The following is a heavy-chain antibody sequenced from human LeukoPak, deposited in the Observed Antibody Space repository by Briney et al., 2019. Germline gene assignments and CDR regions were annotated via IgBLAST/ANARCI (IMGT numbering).Heavy chain of an antibody. Sequence: GASVKVSCKASGYTLTDYYMHWVRQAPGQGLEWMGRINPNSGGTNYAQKFQGRVTMTRDTSIGTVYMELSRLRSDDTAVYYCARVGYYESSGYYKYWGQGTLVTVSS. J-gene: IGHJ4*02. V-gene: IGHV1-2*06. CDR1: GYTLTDYY. CDR2: INPNSGGT. D-gene: IGHD3-22*01. CDR3: ARVGYYESSGYYKY.